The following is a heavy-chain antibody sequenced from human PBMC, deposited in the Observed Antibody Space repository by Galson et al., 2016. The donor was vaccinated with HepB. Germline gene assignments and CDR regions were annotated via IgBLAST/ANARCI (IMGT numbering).Heavy chain of an antibody. J-gene: IGHJ3*01. V-gene: IGHV3-7*01. CDR1: AFTFNSYW. CDR3: ARDPMRFAFDP. CDR2: INPDGSQT. Sequence: SLRLSCAASAFTFNSYWMSWVRQAPGKGLEWVAYINPDGSQTYYVDSVKGRFNISKDNAKNSLYLRMNSLRADDTAVYYCARDPMRFAFDPWGQGTMVTVSS.